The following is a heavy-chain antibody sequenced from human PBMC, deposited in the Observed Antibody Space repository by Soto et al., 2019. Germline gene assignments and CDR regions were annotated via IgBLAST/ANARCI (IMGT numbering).Heavy chain of an antibody. Sequence: TLSLTCTVSGGSISSGDYYWSWIRQPPGKGLEWIGYIYYSGSTYYNPSLKSRVTISVDTSKNQFSLKLSSVTAADTAVYYCARGSTRGDYFDYWGQGTLVTVSS. J-gene: IGHJ4*02. CDR1: GGSISSGDYY. CDR3: ARGSTRGDYFDY. D-gene: IGHD2-2*01. CDR2: IYYSGST. V-gene: IGHV4-30-4*01.